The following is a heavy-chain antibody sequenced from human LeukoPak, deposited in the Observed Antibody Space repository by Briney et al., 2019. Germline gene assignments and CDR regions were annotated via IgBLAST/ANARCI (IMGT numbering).Heavy chain of an antibody. Sequence: ASVKVSCKASGYIFTSYGISWVRQAPGQGLEWMGWINAGNGNTKYSQKFQGRVTITRDTSASTAYMELSSLRSEDTAVYYCARDPPPEARGAFDIWGQGTMVTVSS. CDR3: ARDPPPEARGAFDI. CDR2: INAGNGNT. J-gene: IGHJ3*02. V-gene: IGHV1-3*01. CDR1: GYIFTSYG. D-gene: IGHD3-10*01.